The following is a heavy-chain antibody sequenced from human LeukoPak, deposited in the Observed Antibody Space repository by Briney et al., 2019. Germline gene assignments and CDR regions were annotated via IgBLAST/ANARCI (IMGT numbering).Heavy chain of an antibody. CDR2: INWNGAAT. Sequence: GGSLRLSCEGSGFTFDDYGISWVRHVPGKGLQWVSGINWNGAATGHGDSVKGRFTVSRDNAKNSLYLEMNSLRVEDTGFYYCARRLMGGFTDWYFDLWGRGTLVTVSS. CDR3: ARRLMGGFTDWYFDL. D-gene: IGHD2-15*01. CDR1: GFTFDDYG. J-gene: IGHJ2*01. V-gene: IGHV3-20*04.